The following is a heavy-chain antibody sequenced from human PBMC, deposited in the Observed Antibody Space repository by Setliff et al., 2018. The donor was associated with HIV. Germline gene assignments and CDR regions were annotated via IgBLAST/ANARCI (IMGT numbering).Heavy chain of an antibody. D-gene: IGHD3-22*01. J-gene: IGHJ4*02. CDR3: ARFPNPSQIVVLMPPDY. CDR2: ISAYNGNK. Sequence: ASVKVSCKASGYSFTSYGISWVRQAPGQGLEWMGWISAYNGNKNYAQYLQDRITMTTDTSTSTAYMELRSLRSDDTAVYYCARFPNPSQIVVLMPPDYWGQGTLVTV. CDR1: GYSFTSYG. V-gene: IGHV1-18*01.